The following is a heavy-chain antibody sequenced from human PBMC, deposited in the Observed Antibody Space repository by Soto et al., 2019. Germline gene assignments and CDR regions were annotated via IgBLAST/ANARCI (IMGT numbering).Heavy chain of an antibody. J-gene: IGHJ4*02. D-gene: IGHD6-19*01. CDR3: VKDGWEN. V-gene: IGHV3-23*01. CDR1: GFNFAGYT. CDR2: IKNYGERT. Sequence: EVQLLESGGGLAQPGGSLRLSCEASGFNFAGYTMSWVRQAPGKGLEWVSAIKNYGERTYYADSVKGRFTISRDNSKNTLFLQVSSLRAEDTARYFCVKDGWENWGQGTLVTVSS.